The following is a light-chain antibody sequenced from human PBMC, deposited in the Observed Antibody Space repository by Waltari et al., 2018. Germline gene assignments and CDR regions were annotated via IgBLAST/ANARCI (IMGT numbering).Light chain of an antibody. J-gene: IGLJ2*01. V-gene: IGLV3-10*01. CDR2: DDD. CDR1: ELPKKS. CDR3: YSTDTSGGA. Sequence: SSELTHPPSVSVSPGQTARLTRPADELPKKSAYWFQQRSGQAPMLVIYDDDKRPSGIPERFSGSSSGTMATLSISGAQEEDEADYYCYSTDTSGGAFGGGTKLTVL.